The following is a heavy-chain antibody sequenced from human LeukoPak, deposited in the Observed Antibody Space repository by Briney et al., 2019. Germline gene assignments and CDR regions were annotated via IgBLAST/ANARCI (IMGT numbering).Heavy chain of an antibody. D-gene: IGHD5-18*01. CDR3: VREYGYSYRFFDY. Sequence: SETLSLTCTVSGGSISSYYWSWIRQPPGKGLEWIGYNYYSGSTNYNPSLKSRVTISVDTSKNQFSLKLSSVTAADTAVYYCVREYGYSYRFFDYWGQGTLVTVSS. V-gene: IGHV4-59*01. CDR1: GGSISSYY. CDR2: NYYSGST. J-gene: IGHJ4*02.